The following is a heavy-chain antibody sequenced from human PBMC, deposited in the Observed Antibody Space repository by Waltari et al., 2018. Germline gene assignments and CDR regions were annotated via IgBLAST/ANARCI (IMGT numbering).Heavy chain of an antibody. J-gene: IGHJ3*02. D-gene: IGHD2-2*01. Sequence: QLQLQESGPGLVKPSETLSLTCTVSGGSISSSSYYWGWTRQPPGKGLEWIGSIYYSGSTYYNPSLKSRVTISVDTSKNQFSLKLSSVTAADTAVYYCAREDIVVVPAAVEAFDIWGQGTMVTVSS. V-gene: IGHV4-39*07. CDR2: IYYSGST. CDR1: GGSISSSSYY. CDR3: AREDIVVVPAAVEAFDI.